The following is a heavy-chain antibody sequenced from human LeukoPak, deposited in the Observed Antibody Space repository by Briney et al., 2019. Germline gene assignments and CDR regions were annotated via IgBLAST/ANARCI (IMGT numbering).Heavy chain of an antibody. CDR1: GGSIDSSSYY. CDR2: IYTSGST. J-gene: IGHJ6*04. Sequence: SETLSLTCTVSGGSIDSSSYYWSWIRQPAGKGLEWIGRIYTSGSTNYNPSLKSRVTMSVDTSKNQFSLKLSSVTAADTAVYYCARDLRRMDVWGKGTTVTISS. CDR3: ARDLRRMDV. V-gene: IGHV4-4*07.